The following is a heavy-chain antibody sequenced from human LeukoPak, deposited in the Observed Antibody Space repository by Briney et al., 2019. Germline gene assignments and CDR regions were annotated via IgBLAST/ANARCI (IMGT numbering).Heavy chain of an antibody. Sequence: GGSLRLSCAASGFTFSNAWMSWVRQAPGKGLEWLSGISVSGADTYYADSVKGRFTISRDNSKNTVSLRLNSLRAEDSAIYYCASRKEYSTSSVFYWGQGTLVTVSS. J-gene: IGHJ4*02. D-gene: IGHD6-6*01. CDR2: ISVSGADT. CDR3: ASRKEYSTSSVFY. V-gene: IGHV3-23*01. CDR1: GFTFSNAW.